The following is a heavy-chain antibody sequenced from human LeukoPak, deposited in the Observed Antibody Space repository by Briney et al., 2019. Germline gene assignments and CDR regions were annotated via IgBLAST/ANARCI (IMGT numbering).Heavy chain of an antibody. V-gene: IGHV4-61*01. CDR2: ISDSVTT. D-gene: IGHD3-9*01. CDR1: GGSVSSGTFD. CDR3: ARRAILTGSPSFDY. Sequence: SETLSLTCTVSGGSVSSGTFDWSWIRQPPGKGLEWIGYISDSVTTKYSPSLKTRVTISVDTSKNQFSLKLRSVTAADTAVYYCARRAILTGSPSFDYWGQGTLVTVSS. J-gene: IGHJ4*02.